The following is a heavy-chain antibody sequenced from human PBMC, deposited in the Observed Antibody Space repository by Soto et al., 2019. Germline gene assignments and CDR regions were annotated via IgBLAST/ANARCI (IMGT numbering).Heavy chain of an antibody. CDR1: GDSISSVDYF. Sequence: SETLSLTCSVSGDSISSVDYFWAWIRQPPGQALEYIGYIYKSATTYYNPSFESRVAISLDTSKSQFSLNVTSVTAADPAVYFCARGRYCLTGRCFPNWFDSWGQGTLVTVSS. CDR2: IYKSATT. CDR3: ARGRYCLTGRCFPNWFDS. J-gene: IGHJ5*01. V-gene: IGHV4-30-4*01. D-gene: IGHD2-15*01.